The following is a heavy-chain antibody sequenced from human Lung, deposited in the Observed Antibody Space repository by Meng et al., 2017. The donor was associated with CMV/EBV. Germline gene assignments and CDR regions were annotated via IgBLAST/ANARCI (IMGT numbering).Heavy chain of an antibody. CDR2: ISGSGGST. J-gene: IGHJ4*02. V-gene: IGHV3-23*01. CDR1: GFTFSSYA. D-gene: IGHD3-3*02. CDR3: AKDSRIFGVVIDYFDY. Sequence: SCAASGFTFSSYAMSWVRQAPGKGLEWVSAISGSGGSTYYADSVKGRFTISRDNYKNTLYLQMNSLRAEDTAVYYCAKDSRIFGVVIDYFDYWGQGTLVTVSS.